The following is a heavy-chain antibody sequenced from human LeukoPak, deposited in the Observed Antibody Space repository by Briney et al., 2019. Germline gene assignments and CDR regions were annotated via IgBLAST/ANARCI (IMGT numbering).Heavy chain of an antibody. J-gene: IGHJ4*02. CDR1: GFTFSSYA. CDR2: ISYDGSNK. CDR3: AKDLETRKDGWLRYPDY. D-gene: IGHD3-16*01. V-gene: IGHV3-30-3*01. Sequence: PGGSLRLSCAASGFTFSSYAMHWVRQAPGKGLEWVAVISYDGSNKYYADSVKGRFTISRDNSMNTLYMQMDSLRIEDTAVYYCAKDLETRKDGWLRYPDYWGQGTLVTVSS.